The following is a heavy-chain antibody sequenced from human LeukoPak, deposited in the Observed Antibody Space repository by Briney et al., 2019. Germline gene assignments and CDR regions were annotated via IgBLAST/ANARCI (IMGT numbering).Heavy chain of an antibody. CDR1: GFTFSSYA. D-gene: IGHD3-22*01. CDR3: AKDPRGWLSTPDY. CDR2: ISGSGGST. V-gene: IGHV3-23*01. J-gene: IGHJ4*02. Sequence: GGPLRLSCAASGFTFSSYAISWVRQAPGKGLEWVSAISGSGGSTYYADSVKGRFTISRDNSKNTLYLQMNSLRADDTAVYYCAKDPRGWLSTPDYWGQGTLVTVSS.